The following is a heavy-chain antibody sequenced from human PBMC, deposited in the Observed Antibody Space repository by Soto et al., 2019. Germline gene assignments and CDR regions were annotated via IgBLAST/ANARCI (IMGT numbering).Heavy chain of an antibody. Sequence: SQTLSLTCAISGDSVSSNSAAWNWIRQSPSRGLEWLGRTYYRSKWYNDYAVSVKSRITINPDTSKNQFSLQPNSVTPEDTAVYYCARAPIGRDTYYYYGMDVWGQGTTVTVSS. CDR1: GDSVSSNSAA. CDR2: TYYRSKWYN. V-gene: IGHV6-1*01. J-gene: IGHJ6*02. CDR3: ARAPIGRDTYYYYGMDV.